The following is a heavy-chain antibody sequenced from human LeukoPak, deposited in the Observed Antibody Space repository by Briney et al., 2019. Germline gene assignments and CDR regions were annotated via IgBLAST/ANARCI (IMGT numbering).Heavy chain of an antibody. CDR3: ARANPSPSSIFGVVHGTSAFDI. CDR1: GFTFSSYG. Sequence: PGGSLRLSCAASGFTFSSYGMNWVRQAPGKGLEWVAFIRFDGRDKYYADSVKGRFTISRDNSKSTLDLQMNSLRAEDTAVYYCARANPSPSSIFGVVHGTSAFDIWGQGTMVTVSS. V-gene: IGHV3-30*02. CDR2: IRFDGRDK. D-gene: IGHD3-3*01. J-gene: IGHJ3*02.